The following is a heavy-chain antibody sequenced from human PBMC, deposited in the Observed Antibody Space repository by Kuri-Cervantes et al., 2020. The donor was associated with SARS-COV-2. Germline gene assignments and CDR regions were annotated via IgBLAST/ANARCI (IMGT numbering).Heavy chain of an antibody. D-gene: IGHD6-13*01. V-gene: IGHV3-21*01. J-gene: IGHJ4*02. CDR3: AREIWYSSSLHYFDY. CDR1: GFTFSSYS. Sequence: GESLKISCAASGFTFSSYSMNWVRQAPGKGLEWVSSISSSSSYIYYAGSVKGRFTISRDNAKNSLYLQMNSLRAEDTAVYYCAREIWYSSSLHYFDYWGQGTLVTVSS. CDR2: ISSSSSYI.